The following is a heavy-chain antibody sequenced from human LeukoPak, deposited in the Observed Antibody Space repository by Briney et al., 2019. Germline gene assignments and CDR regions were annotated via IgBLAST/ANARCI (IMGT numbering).Heavy chain of an antibody. Sequence: GRSLRLSCAASGFTFGSYAMHWVRQAPGKGLEWVAVISYDGSNKYYADSVKGRFTISRDNSKNTLYLQMNSLRAEDTAVHYCARDRWDIVANFDYWGQGTLVTVSS. CDR3: ARDRWDIVANFDY. J-gene: IGHJ4*02. CDR2: ISYDGSNK. D-gene: IGHD5-12*01. CDR1: GFTFGSYA. V-gene: IGHV3-30*04.